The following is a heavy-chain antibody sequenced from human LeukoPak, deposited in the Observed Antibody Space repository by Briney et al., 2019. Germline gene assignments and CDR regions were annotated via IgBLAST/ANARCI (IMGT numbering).Heavy chain of an antibody. V-gene: IGHV1-18*01. D-gene: IGHD3-22*01. CDR2: ISAYNGNT. J-gene: IGHJ4*02. CDR3: ARVGYYDSSGYRGIFDY. Sequence: ASVKDSFQASRYSFTNYGISWVRQAPGQGLEWMGLISAYNGNTNSAQKLQGRVTMTTDTPTSTAYLELRSLRSEDTAVYYCARVGYYDSSGYRGIFDYWGQGTLVTVSS. CDR1: RYSFTNYG.